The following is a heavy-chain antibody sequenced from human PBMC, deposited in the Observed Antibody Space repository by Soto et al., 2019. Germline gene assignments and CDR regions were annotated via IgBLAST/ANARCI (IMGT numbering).Heavy chain of an antibody. CDR2: IYYSGST. V-gene: IGHV4-39*07. CDR3: ARTSRFDC. D-gene: IGHD6-6*01. CDR1: GGSISSSDYY. Sequence: SETLSLTCTVSGGSISSSDYYWGWIRQPPGKGLEWIGNIYYSGSTNYNPSLKSRVTMSVDTSKNQFSLKLSSVTAADTAVYYCARTSRFDCWGQGTLVTVSS. J-gene: IGHJ4*02.